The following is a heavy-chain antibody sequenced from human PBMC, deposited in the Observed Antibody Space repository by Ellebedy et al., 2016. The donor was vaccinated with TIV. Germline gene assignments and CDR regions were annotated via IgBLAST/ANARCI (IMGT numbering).Heavy chain of an antibody. Sequence: AASVKVSCKASGYTFTSYYMHWVRQAPGQGLEWMGILNPSGGSTSYAQKFQGRVTMTRDTSTSTVYMELRSLRSDDTAVYYCARAWRDGYNFPLGDYWGQGTLVTVSS. V-gene: IGHV1-46*01. CDR3: ARAWRDGYNFPLGDY. J-gene: IGHJ4*02. CDR2: LNPSGGST. CDR1: GYTFTSYY. D-gene: IGHD5-24*01.